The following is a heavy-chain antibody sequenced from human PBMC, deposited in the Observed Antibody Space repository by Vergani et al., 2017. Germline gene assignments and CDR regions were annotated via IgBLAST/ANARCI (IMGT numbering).Heavy chain of an antibody. Sequence: VQLVESGGGLVPPGRSLRLSCAASGFSFGDYAMTWVRQAPGKGLEWVAFIRNKDYGGTTEYAASVKGRFTISRDDSKRLAYLQLSGLKTEDTAVYFCSRGRGYSFGYSDYWGQGTLVTVSS. CDR3: SRGRGYSFGYSDY. D-gene: IGHD5-18*01. CDR2: IRNKDYGGTT. J-gene: IGHJ4*02. CDR1: GFSFGDYA. V-gene: IGHV3-49*04.